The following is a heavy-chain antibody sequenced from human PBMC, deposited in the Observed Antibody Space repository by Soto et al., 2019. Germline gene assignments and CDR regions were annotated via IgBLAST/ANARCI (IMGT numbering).Heavy chain of an antibody. Sequence: PSETLSLTCSVSGASISSGDYYWSWIRQHPGKGLEWIGYIYDSGSTYYNPSLKSRVTISVDTSKNQFSLKLSSVTAADTAVYYCARTTSMGLLWFGEILEEAYGMDVWGQGTTVTVSS. D-gene: IGHD3-10*01. V-gene: IGHV4-31*03. J-gene: IGHJ6*02. CDR2: IYDSGST. CDR1: GASISSGDYY. CDR3: ARTTSMGLLWFGEILEEAYGMDV.